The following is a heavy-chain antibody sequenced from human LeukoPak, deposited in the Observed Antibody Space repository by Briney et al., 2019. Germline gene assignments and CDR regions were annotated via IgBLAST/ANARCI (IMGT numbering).Heavy chain of an antibody. D-gene: IGHD3-22*01. V-gene: IGHV4-34*01. J-gene: IGHJ4*02. CDR3: ARGSREAERYYDRSGYSDY. CDR2: INHSGST. Sequence: PSETLSLTCAVYGGSFSGYYWRWIRQPPGKGLEWIGEINHSGSTNYNPSLKSRVTISVDTSKNQFSLKLSSVAAADTAVYYCARGSREAERYYDRSGYSDYWGQGTLVTVSS. CDR1: GGSFSGYY.